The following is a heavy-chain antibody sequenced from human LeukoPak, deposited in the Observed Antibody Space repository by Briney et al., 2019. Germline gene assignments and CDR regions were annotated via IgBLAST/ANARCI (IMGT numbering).Heavy chain of an antibody. J-gene: IGHJ2*01. CDR1: GGSISSGGYY. CDR3: ARGIVAYCSGGSCYPKKTDWYFDL. CDR2: INHSGST. V-gene: IGHV4-39*07. D-gene: IGHD2-15*01. Sequence: PSETLSLTCTVSGGSISSGGYYWSWIRQPPGKGLEWIGEINHSGSTNYNPSLKSRVTISVDTSKNQFSLKLSSVTAADTAVYYCARGIVAYCSGGSCYPKKTDWYFDLWGRGTLVTVSS.